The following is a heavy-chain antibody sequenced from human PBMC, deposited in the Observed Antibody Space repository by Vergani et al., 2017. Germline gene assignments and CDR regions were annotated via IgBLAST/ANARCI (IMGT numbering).Heavy chain of an antibody. D-gene: IGHD3-22*01. CDR1: WYSFTNYW. V-gene: IGHV5-51*01. CDR3: ARLDVRDSSGSKYFDY. J-gene: IGHJ4*02. CDR2: IHPADTDT. Sequence: EVQLVQSGAEVKKPGESLIISCQISWYSFTNYWIGWVRQMPGKGLEWMGIIHPADTDTRYSPSFQGQVTIQVDKSISTAYLQRSSLRASDSAMYYCARLDVRDSSGSKYFDYWGQGTLVTVSS.